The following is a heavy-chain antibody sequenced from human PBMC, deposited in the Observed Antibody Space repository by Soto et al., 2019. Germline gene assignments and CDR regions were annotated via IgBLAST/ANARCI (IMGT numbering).Heavy chain of an antibody. V-gene: IGHV1-2*04. J-gene: IGHJ6*03. D-gene: IGHD3-10*01. CDR2: INPNSGGT. CDR3: ARSGGPDYYGSGSYPGRKRNEKDYYYYMDV. Sequence: ASVKVSCKASGYTFTGYYMHWVRQAPGQGLEWMGWINPNSGGTNYAQKFQGWVTMTRDTSISTAYMELSRLRSDDTAVYYCARSGGPDYYGSGSYPGRKRNEKDYYYYMDVWGKGTTVTVSS. CDR1: GYTFTGYY.